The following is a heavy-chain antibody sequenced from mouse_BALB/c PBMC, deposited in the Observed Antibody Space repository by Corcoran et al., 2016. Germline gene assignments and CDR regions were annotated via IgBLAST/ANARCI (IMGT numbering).Heavy chain of an antibody. CDR2: ISYDGSN. CDR1: GYSITSGYY. CDR3: ASGSSYFDY. D-gene: IGHD1-1*01. J-gene: IGHJ2*01. V-gene: IGHV3-6*02. Sequence: DVQLQESGPGLVKPSQSLSLTCSVTGYSITSGYYWNWIRQFPGNKLEWMGFISYDGSNNYNPSLKNRISIPRDTSKNQFFLKLNSVTTEDTATYYGASGSSYFDYWGQGTTLTVSS.